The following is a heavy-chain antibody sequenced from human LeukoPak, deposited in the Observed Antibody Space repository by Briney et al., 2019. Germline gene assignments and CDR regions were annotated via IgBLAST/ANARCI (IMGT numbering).Heavy chain of an antibody. CDR3: ATFKGAVINTFDY. Sequence: ASVKVSCKASGGTFSSYAISWVRRAPGQGLEWMGGIIPIFGTANYAQKFQGRVTITADESTSTAYMELSSLRSEDTAVYYCATFKGAVINTFDYWGQGTLVTVSS. CDR1: GGTFSSYA. V-gene: IGHV1-69*13. D-gene: IGHD3-3*01. J-gene: IGHJ4*02. CDR2: IIPIFGTA.